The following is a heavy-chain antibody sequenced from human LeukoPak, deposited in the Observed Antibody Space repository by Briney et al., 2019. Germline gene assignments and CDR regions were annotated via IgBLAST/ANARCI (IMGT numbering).Heavy chain of an antibody. D-gene: IGHD3-3*01. CDR1: GYTFTSYG. CDR2: ISAYNGNT. CDR3: AREETIFGVVITYKENNWFDP. V-gene: IGHV1-18*01. J-gene: IGHJ5*02. Sequence: ASVKVSCKASGYTFTSYGISWVRQAPGQGLEWMGWISAYNGNTNYAQKLQGRVTMTTDTSTSTAYMELRSLRSDDTAVYYCAREETIFGVVITYKENNWFDPWGQGALVTVSS.